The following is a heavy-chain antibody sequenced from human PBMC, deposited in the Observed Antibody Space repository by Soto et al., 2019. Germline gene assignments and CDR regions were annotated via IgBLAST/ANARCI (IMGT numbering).Heavy chain of an antibody. J-gene: IGHJ3*02. Sequence: SVKVSCKASGYTFTFRYLHWVRQAPGQALERMGWITPFKSDTNYAQKFQDRVTITRDRSVSTAYMELSNLRSDDTAMYYCARSPFAGSDAFDIWGQGTMVTVSS. D-gene: IGHD1-1*01. CDR1: GYTFTFRY. CDR3: ARSPFAGSDAFDI. V-gene: IGHV1-45*02. CDR2: ITPFKSDT.